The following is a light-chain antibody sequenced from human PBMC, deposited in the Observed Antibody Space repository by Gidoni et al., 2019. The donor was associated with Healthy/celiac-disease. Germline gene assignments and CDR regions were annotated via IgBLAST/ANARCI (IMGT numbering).Light chain of an antibody. Sequence: DIQMTQSPSTLSASVGDRVTITCRASQSISSWLAWYQQKPGKAPKLRIYKASSLESGVPSRFSGSGSGTEFTLTISSLQPDDFATYYCQQYNSYSQTFGQGTKLEIK. CDR1: QSISSW. CDR3: QQYNSYSQT. CDR2: KAS. V-gene: IGKV1-5*03. J-gene: IGKJ2*01.